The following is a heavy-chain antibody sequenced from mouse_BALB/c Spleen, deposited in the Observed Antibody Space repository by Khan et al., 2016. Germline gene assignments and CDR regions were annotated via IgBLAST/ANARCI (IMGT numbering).Heavy chain of an antibody. J-gene: IGHJ2*01. V-gene: IGHV3-2*02. CDR3: ARFDYDRGYFDY. CDR2: ITYSGST. D-gene: IGHD2-4*01. Sequence: EVQLQESGPGLVKPSQSLSLTCTVTGYSITSDYAWNWIRQFPGNKLEWMGYITYSGSTSYNPSLKSRISIIRDTSKNQFFLQLNSVTTEDTATYYCARFDYDRGYFDYWGQGTTLTVSS. CDR1: GYSITSDYA.